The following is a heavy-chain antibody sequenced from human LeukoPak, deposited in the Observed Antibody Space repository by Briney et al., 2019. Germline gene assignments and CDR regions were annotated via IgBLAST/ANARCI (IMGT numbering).Heavy chain of an antibody. D-gene: IGHD2-2*01. V-gene: IGHV4-59*01. CDR1: GGSISSYY. CDR2: IYYSGST. J-gene: IGHJ6*03. CDR3: ARVSAVPAAMSFGYFYYMDV. Sequence: SETLSLTCTVSGGSISSYYWSWIRQPPGKGLEWIGYIYYSGSTNYNPSLKSRVTISVDTSKNQFSLKLSSVTAADTAVYYCARVSAVPAAMSFGYFYYMDVWGKGTTVTISS.